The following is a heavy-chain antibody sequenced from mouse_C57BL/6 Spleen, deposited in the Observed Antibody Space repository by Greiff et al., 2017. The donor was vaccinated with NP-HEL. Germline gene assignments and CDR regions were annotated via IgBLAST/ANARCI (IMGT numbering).Heavy chain of an antibody. CDR1: GYTFTSYW. V-gene: IGHV1-53*01. Sequence: VQLQQPGTELVKPGASVKLSCKASGYTFTSYWMHWVKQRPGQGLEWIGNINPSNGGTNYNEKFKSKATLTVDKSSSTAYMQLSSLTSEDSAVYYCARWTVYYYGSNDYWGQGTTLTVSS. J-gene: IGHJ2*01. CDR2: INPSNGGT. CDR3: ARWTVYYYGSNDY. D-gene: IGHD1-1*01.